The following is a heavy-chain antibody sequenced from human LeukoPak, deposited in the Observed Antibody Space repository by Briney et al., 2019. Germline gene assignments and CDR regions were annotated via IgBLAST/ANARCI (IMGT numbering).Heavy chain of an antibody. D-gene: IGHD1-26*01. V-gene: IGHV2-5*01. Sequence: SGPTLVKPTQTLTLTCTFSGFSLRTRGVGVGWIRQPPGKALEWLSLIYWNDDKRYSPSLKSRLTITKDTSKNQMVLTMTNMDPVDTATYYCAHSRELLRFSGGFDYWGQGTLVTVSS. CDR1: GFSLRTRGVG. CDR2: IYWNDDK. CDR3: AHSRELLRFSGGFDY. J-gene: IGHJ4*02.